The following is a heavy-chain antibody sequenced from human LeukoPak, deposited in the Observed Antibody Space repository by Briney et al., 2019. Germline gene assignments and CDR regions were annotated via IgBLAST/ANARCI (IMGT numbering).Heavy chain of an antibody. CDR1: GFTFSTYW. J-gene: IGHJ4*02. V-gene: IGHV3-7*01. CDR2: IKQDGSEK. Sequence: GGSLRLSCAASGFTFSTYWMTWVRQAPGKGLEWVANIKQDGSEKHYVDSVKGRFTISRDNAENSLYLQMNSLRAEDTAVYYCARCGSGSIWFCSYWGQGTLVTVSS. CDR3: ARCGSGSIWFCSY. D-gene: IGHD6-13*01.